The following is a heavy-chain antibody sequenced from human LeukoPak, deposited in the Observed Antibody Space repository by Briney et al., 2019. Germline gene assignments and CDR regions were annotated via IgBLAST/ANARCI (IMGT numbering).Heavy chain of an antibody. CDR2: INPNSGGT. J-gene: IGHJ4*02. V-gene: IGHV1-2*02. D-gene: IGHD2-2*01. Sequence: ASVKVSCKASGYTFTGYYMHWVRQAPGQGLEWMGWINPNSGGTNYAQKFHGRVTMTRDTSIRTAYMELSRLRSDDTAVYYCARSSREYQLPAWRVWGQGTLVTVSS. CDR1: GYTFTGYY. CDR3: ARSSREYQLPAWRV.